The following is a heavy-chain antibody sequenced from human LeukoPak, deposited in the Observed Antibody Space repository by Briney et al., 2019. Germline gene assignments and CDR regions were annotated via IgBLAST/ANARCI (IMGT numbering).Heavy chain of an antibody. V-gene: IGHV3-23*01. Sequence: GGSLRLSCAASGFTFSNYAMSWVRQAPGKGLEWVSSMSGSGGSTYYADSVKGRFTISRDNSKNTLYLQMNSLRAEDTAVYYCARALDKPYDYWGQGTLVTVSS. CDR1: GFTFSNYA. J-gene: IGHJ4*02. CDR2: MSGSGGST. CDR3: ARALDKPYDY.